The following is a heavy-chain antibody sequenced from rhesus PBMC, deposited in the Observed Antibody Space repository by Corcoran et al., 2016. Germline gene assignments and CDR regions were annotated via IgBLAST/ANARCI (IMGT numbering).Heavy chain of an antibody. V-gene: IGHV4S10*01. CDR1: GGSISDSYR. Sequence: QVQLQESGPGVVKPSETLSLTCAVSGGSISDSYRWSWIRQPPGKGLEWIGYIYGSSGSTNYNPSLKNRVTISKDASKNEFSLKLSSVTAADTAVYYCARIYTVTWLPIDYWGQGVLVTVSS. D-gene: IGHD4-23*01. CDR2: IYGSSGST. CDR3: ARIYTVTWLPIDY. J-gene: IGHJ4*01.